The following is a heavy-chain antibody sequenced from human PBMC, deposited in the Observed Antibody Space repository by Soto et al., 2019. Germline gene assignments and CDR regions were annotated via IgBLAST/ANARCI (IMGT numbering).Heavy chain of an antibody. D-gene: IGHD3-22*01. CDR3: ARDLAGYYDSSGYYYFDY. V-gene: IGHV3-7*05. Sequence: GSLTLSCAASGLTFSSYWMSWVRQAPGKALEWVANIKQDGSEKYYVDSVKGRFTISRDNAKNSLYLQMNSLRAEDTAVYYCARDLAGYYDSSGYYYFDYWGQGTLVTVSS. CDR1: GLTFSSYW. CDR2: IKQDGSEK. J-gene: IGHJ4*02.